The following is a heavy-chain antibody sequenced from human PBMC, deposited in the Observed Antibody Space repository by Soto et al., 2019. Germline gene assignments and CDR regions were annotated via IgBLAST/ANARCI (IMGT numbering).Heavy chain of an antibody. CDR1: GYTFTGYY. CDR3: ARGRPARAARPIFDY. CDR2: INPNSGGT. V-gene: IGHV1-2*02. J-gene: IGHJ4*02. D-gene: IGHD6-6*01. Sequence: ASVKVSCKASGYTFTGYYIHWVRQAPGQGLEWMGWINPNSGGTKYALKFQGRVTMTRNTSISTAYMELSSLRSEDTAVYYCARGRPARAARPIFDYWGQGTLVTVSS.